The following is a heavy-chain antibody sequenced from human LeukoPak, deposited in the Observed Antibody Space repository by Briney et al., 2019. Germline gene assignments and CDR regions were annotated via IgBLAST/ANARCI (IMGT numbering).Heavy chain of an antibody. CDR3: ARGYSGYDFGIYYYYMDV. CDR2: IYTSGST. CDR1: GGSISSGSYY. V-gene: IGHV4-61*02. Sequence: SETLSLTCTVSGGSISSGSYYWSWTRQPAGKGLEWIGRIYTSGSTNYNPSLKSRVIISVDTSKNQFSLKLSSVTAADTAVYYCARGYSGYDFGIYYYYMDVWGKGTTVTVSS. D-gene: IGHD5-12*01. J-gene: IGHJ6*03.